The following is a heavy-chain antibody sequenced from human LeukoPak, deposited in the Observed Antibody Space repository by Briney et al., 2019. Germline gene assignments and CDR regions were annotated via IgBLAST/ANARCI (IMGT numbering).Heavy chain of an antibody. Sequence: ESGPALVKPTQTLTLTCTFSGFSLSTSGMCVSWIRQPPGKALEWLARIDWDDDKYYSTSLKTRLTTSKDTSKNQVVLRMTNMDPVDTATYYCARRLYGSGSSNAFDIWGHGTMVTVSS. CDR2: IDWDDDK. V-gene: IGHV2-70*11. CDR3: ARRLYGSGSSNAFDI. D-gene: IGHD3-10*01. CDR1: GFSLSTSGMC. J-gene: IGHJ3*02.